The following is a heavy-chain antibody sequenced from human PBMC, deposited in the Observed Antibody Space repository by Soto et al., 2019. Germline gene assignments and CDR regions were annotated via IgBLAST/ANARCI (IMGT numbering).Heavy chain of an antibody. CDR2: IGASGDIT. J-gene: IGHJ4*02. V-gene: IGHV3-23*01. Sequence: GGSLRLSCAASGFSFTNFAMSWVRQAPGKGLEWVAGIGASGDITWYADSVKGRLSISRDNSKNTLYLQLNSLRFEDTAVYYCAKDDFTDRGDDYFDYWGPGTLVTV. CDR1: GFSFTNFA. D-gene: IGHD2-21*02. CDR3: AKDDFTDRGDDYFDY.